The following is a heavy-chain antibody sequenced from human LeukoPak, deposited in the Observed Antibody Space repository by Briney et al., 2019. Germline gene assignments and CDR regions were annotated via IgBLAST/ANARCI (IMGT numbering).Heavy chain of an antibody. CDR3: ARDYYDFWSGYFDY. J-gene: IGHJ4*02. CDR1: GGSISSHY. CDR2: IYYSGST. D-gene: IGHD3-3*01. Sequence: SETLSLTCTVSGGSISSHYWSWIRQPPGKGLEWIGYIYYSGSTNYNPSLKSRVTISVDTSKSQFSLKLSSVTAADTAVYYCARDYYDFWSGYFDYWGQGTLVTVSS. V-gene: IGHV4-59*11.